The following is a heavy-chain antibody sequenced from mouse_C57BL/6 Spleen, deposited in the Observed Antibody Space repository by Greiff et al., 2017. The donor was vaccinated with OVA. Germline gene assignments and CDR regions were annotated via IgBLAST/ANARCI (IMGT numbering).Heavy chain of an antibody. Sequence: EVQVVESEGGLVQPGSSMKLSCTASGFTFSDYYMAWVRQVPEKGLEWVANINYDGSSTYYLDSLKSRFLISRDNAKNILYLQMSSLKSEDTATYYCARIYFRYAMDYWGQGTSVTVSS. J-gene: IGHJ4*01. V-gene: IGHV5-16*01. CDR3: ARIYFRYAMDY. CDR2: INYDGSST. D-gene: IGHD2-1*01. CDR1: GFTFSDYY.